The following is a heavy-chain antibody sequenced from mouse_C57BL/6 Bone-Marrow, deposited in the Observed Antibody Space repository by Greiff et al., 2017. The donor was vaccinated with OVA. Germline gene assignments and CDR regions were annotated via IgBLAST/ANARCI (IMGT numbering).Heavy chain of an antibody. J-gene: IGHJ1*03. D-gene: IGHD1-1*01. V-gene: IGHV1-69*01. CDR2: IDPSDSYT. CDR1: GYTFTSYW. CDR3: TRLSSSYWYFDV. Sequence: QVHVKQPGAELVMPGASVKLSCKASGYTFTSYWMHWVKQRPGQGLEWIGEIDPSDSYTNYNQKFKGKSTLTVDKSSSTAYMELRSLTSEDSAVYYCTRLSSSYWYFDVWGTGTTVTVSS.